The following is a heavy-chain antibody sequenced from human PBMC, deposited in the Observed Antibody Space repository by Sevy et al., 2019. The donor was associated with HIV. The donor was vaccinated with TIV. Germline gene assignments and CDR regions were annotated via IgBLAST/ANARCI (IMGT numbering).Heavy chain of an antibody. V-gene: IGHV1-69*13. CDR2: IIPIFGTA. CDR1: GGTFSSYA. Sequence: ASVKVSCKASGGTFSSYAISWVRQAPGQGLEWMGGIIPIFGTANYAQKFQGRVTITADESTSIAYMELSSLRSEDTAVYYCARDGGDYYDSSHNYWGQGTLVTVSS. CDR3: ARDGGDYYDSSHNY. J-gene: IGHJ4*02. D-gene: IGHD3-22*01.